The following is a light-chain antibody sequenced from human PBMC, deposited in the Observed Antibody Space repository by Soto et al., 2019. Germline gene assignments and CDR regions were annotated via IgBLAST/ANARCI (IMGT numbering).Light chain of an antibody. V-gene: IGKV3-15*01. J-gene: IGKJ5*01. CDR3: QQYNNWPPVT. Sequence: ETVMTQSPATLSVSPGERGTLSCRASQSISSNLAWYQQKSGQAPRLLIYGASTRATGIPARFSGSGSGTEFTLTISSLQSEDFAIYYCQQYNNWPPVTFGQGTRLEIK. CDR1: QSISSN. CDR2: GAS.